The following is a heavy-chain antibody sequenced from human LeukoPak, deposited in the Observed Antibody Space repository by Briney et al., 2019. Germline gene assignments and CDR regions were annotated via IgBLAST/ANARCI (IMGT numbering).Heavy chain of an antibody. CDR2: ISSGGTSI. CDR3: ARGRNWGPSWYMDV. D-gene: IGHD3-16*01. Sequence: GGSLRLSCAASGFIFSSYEMNWVRQAPGKGLEWVSYISSGGTSIYYTDSVKGRFTISRDDAKNSLYLQMNSLRVEDTAVYYCARGRNWGPSWYMDVWGKGTTVTVSS. CDR1: GFIFSSYE. V-gene: IGHV3-48*03. J-gene: IGHJ6*03.